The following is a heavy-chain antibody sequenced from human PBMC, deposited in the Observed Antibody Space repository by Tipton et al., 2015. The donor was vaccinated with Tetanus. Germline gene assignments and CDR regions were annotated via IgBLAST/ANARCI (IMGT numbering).Heavy chain of an antibody. CDR3: ARVVRDYYYGMDV. V-gene: IGHV3-48*01. CDR2: IGSFSRTI. D-gene: IGHD3-22*01. CDR1: GFTFSSYS. Sequence: SLRLSYEGSGFTFSSYSMNWVRQAPGKGLEWISYIGSFSRTINYADSVRGRFTTFRDNAKSSLYLQMSRLRAEDTAVYYCARVVRDYYYGMDVWGQGTTVTVSS. J-gene: IGHJ6*02.